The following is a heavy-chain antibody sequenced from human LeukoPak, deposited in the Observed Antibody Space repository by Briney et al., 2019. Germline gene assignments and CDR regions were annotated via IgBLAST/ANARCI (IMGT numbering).Heavy chain of an antibody. Sequence: PGRSLRLSCAASGFTFSSYGMHWVRQAPGKGLEWVAVISYDGSNKYYADSVKGRFTISRDNSKNTLYLQMNSLRAEDTAVYYCAKDLCTGGSCYYFDYWGQGTLVGVSS. CDR1: GFTFSSYG. CDR3: AKDLCTGGSCYYFDY. CDR2: ISYDGSNK. D-gene: IGHD2-15*01. V-gene: IGHV3-30*18. J-gene: IGHJ4*02.